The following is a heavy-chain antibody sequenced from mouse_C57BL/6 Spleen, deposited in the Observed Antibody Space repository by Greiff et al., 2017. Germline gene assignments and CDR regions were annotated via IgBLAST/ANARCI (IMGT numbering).Heavy chain of an antibody. Sequence: EVKLVESGGGLVKPGGSLKLSCAASGFTFSDYGMHWVRQAPEKGLEWVAYISSGSSTIYYADTVKGRFTISRDNAKNTLFLQMTSLRSEDTAMYYCAIDYEFYYAMDYWGQGTSVTVSS. V-gene: IGHV5-17*01. CDR1: GFTFSDYG. J-gene: IGHJ4*01. CDR3: AIDYEFYYAMDY. CDR2: ISSGSSTI. D-gene: IGHD2-4*01.